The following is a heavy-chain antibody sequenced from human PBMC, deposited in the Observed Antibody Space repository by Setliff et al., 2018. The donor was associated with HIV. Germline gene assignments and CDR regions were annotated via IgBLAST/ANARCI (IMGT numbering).Heavy chain of an antibody. CDR2: INQDGTAT. Sequence: GSLRLSCAVSGFTFSSYPMTWVRQAPGKGLEWVANINQDGTATFYVDSVKGRFTISRDNAKNTVYLQMNSLRTEDTAVYYCARGGFGTGLDYWGLGALVTVSS. CDR1: GFTFSSYP. CDR3: ARGGFGTGLDY. V-gene: IGHV3-7*01. J-gene: IGHJ4*02. D-gene: IGHD6-13*01.